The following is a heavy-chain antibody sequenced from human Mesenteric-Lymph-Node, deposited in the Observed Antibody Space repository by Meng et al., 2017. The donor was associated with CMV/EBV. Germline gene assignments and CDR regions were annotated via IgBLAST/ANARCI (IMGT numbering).Heavy chain of an antibody. D-gene: IGHD6-13*01. CDR1: GFSLSTSGVG. J-gene: IGHJ4*02. Sequence: QITLKESGPTLVKPTQTLTLTCPFSGFSLSTSGVGVGWIRQPPGKALEWLALIYWDEDKRYSPSLKSRLTITKDTSKNQVVLTMTNMDPVDTATYYCAHSSGIAAAGPFYFDYWGQGTLVTVSS. CDR3: AHSSGIAAAGPFYFDY. V-gene: IGHV2-5*02. CDR2: IYWDEDK.